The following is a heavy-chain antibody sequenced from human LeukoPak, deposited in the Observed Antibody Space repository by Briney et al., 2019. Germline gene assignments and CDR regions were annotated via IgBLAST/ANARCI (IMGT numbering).Heavy chain of an antibody. J-gene: IGHJ5*02. CDR3: ARGPDWLNNWFDL. V-gene: IGHV3-74*01. CDR2: INSDGSST. Sequence: GGSLRLSCAASGFTFNIYAMHWVRQAPGKGLVWVSRINSDGSSTTYTDSVKGRFTTSRDNAKNTMYLQMKSLRAEDTAVYYCARGPDWLNNWFDLWGQGTLVTVSS. CDR1: GFTFNIYA. D-gene: IGHD3-9*01.